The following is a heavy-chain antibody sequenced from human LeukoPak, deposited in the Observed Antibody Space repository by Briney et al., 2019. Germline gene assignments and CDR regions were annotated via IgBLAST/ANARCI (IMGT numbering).Heavy chain of an antibody. CDR1: GYTFTGYY. CDR2: INPNSGGT. J-gene: IGHJ5*02. CDR3: ARDAEGYCSRGSCYNWFDP. Sequence: GASVKVSCKASGYTFTGYYMHWVRQAPGQGLEWMGWINPNSGGTNYAQKFQGRVTMTRDTSISTAYMELSRLRSDDTAVYYCARDAEGYCSRGSCYNWFDPWGQGTLVTVSS. D-gene: IGHD2-15*01. V-gene: IGHV1-2*02.